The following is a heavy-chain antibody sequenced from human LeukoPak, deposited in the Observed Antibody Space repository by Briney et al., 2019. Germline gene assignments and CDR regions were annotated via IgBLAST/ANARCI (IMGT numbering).Heavy chain of an antibody. CDR2: INPNTAGT. D-gene: IGHD4-11*01. J-gene: IGHJ6*03. V-gene: IGHV1-2*02. CDR1: GYTFTGYY. CDR3: ATSAGDYRAGHYYYMGV. Sequence: ATVKVSCKASGYTFTGYYFHWVRQAPGQGLEWMGWINPNTAGTNYAQKFLGGVTLTWDTSISTAYMELNRLTSDDTAVYYCATSAGDYRAGHYYYMGVWGKGTTVTVSS.